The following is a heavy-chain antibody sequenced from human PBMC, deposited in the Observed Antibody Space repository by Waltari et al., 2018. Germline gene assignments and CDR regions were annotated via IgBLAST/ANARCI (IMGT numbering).Heavy chain of an antibody. Sequence: QVQLQESGPGLVKPSETLSLTCTVSGGSTSRYYWSWIRQPPGKGLEWFGYIYYSGSTNYNPSLKSRVTISVDTSKNQFSLKLSSVTAADTAVYYCARWVYGFYFDYWGQGTLVTVSS. D-gene: IGHD6-13*01. V-gene: IGHV4-59*01. J-gene: IGHJ4*02. CDR3: ARWVYGFYFDY. CDR1: GGSTSRYY. CDR2: IYYSGST.